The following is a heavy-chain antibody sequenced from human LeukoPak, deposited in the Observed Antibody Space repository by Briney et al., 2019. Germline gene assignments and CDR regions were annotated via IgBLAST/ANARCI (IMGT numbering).Heavy chain of an antibody. CDR2: IYYSGST. Sequence: PSETLSLTCTVPGGSISSYYWSWVRQPPGKGLEGIGYIYYSGSTNYNPSLKSRVTISVDTSKNQFSLKLSSVTAADTAVYYCARRQAPSPLTGYCSGGSCARGAFDIWGQGTMVTVSS. J-gene: IGHJ3*02. V-gene: IGHV4-59*08. CDR1: GGSISSYY. D-gene: IGHD2-15*01. CDR3: ARRQAPSPLTGYCSGGSCARGAFDI.